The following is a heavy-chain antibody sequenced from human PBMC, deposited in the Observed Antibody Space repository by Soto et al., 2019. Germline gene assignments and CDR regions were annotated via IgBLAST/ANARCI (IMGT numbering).Heavy chain of an antibody. CDR2: IKKKTDGGTT. CDR3: RTQWLD. V-gene: IGHV3-15*01. CDR1: GFTFSDAW. Sequence: EVQLVESGGGLVKPGGSLRLSCAASGFTFSDAWMSWVRQAPGKGLEWVGLIKKKTDGGTTEYAAPVKGRFTISRDDSKNTLSLQMSSLKTEDTAVYYCRTQWLDWGQGTLVTVSS. J-gene: IGHJ4*02. D-gene: IGHD6-19*01.